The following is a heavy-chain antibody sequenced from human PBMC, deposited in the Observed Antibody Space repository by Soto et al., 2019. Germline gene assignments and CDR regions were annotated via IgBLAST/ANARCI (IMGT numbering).Heavy chain of an antibody. CDR3: ARVGVTFIFYYGMDV. CDR2: IKQDGSEK. J-gene: IGHJ6*02. V-gene: IGHV3-7*03. CDR1: GFTFSSYW. Sequence: GGSLRLSCAASGFTFSSYWMSWVRQAPGKGLEWVANIKQDGSEKYYVDSVKGRFTISRDNAKNSLYLQMNSLRAEDTAVYYCARVGVTFIFYYGMDVRGQGTTVTVSS. D-gene: IGHD1-26*01.